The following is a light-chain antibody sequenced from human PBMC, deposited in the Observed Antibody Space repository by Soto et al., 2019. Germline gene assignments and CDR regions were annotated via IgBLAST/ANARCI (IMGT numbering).Light chain of an antibody. CDR2: EVS. J-gene: IGLJ1*01. CDR1: SGDVGAYTS. Sequence: QSVLTQPASVSGSPGQSITISCTGTSGDVGAYTSVSWYQQHPGKAPKLIIYEVSNRPPGVSTRFSGSKSASTASLTISGLNAEEEAHYYCSSYTSANRDYVFGTGTKVTVL. V-gene: IGLV2-14*01. CDR3: SSYTSANRDYV.